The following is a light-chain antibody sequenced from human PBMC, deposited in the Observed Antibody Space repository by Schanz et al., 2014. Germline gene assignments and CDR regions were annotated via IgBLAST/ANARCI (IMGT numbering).Light chain of an antibody. CDR2: DVT. V-gene: IGLV2-8*01. CDR3: CSYAGSNNMV. CDR1: SSDVGGYNY. J-gene: IGLJ2*01. Sequence: QSALTQPPSASGSPGQSVTISCTGTSSDVGGYNYVSWYQQHPGKAPKLMIYDVTNRPSGVPDRFSGSKSGNTASLTISGLQAEDEADYYCCSYAGSNNMVFGGGTKVIVL.